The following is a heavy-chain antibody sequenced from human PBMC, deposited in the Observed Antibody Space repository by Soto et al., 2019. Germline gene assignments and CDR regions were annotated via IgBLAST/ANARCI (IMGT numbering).Heavy chain of an antibody. V-gene: IGHV3-74*03. CDR2: INGDGSDT. Sequence: LRLSCGASGFDFNNYWMHWVRQVPGKGLVWVSRINGDGSDTKYADSVKGRFTISRDNAKNTLYLQMNSLRAEDTAVYYCARDQTTGDWFDAWGQGTLVTVSS. CDR3: ARDQTTGDWFDA. J-gene: IGHJ5*02. CDR1: GFDFNNYW. D-gene: IGHD4-17*01.